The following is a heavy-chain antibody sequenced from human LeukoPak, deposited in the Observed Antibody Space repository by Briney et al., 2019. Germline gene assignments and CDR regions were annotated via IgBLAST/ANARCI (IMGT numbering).Heavy chain of an antibody. V-gene: IGHV1-69*05. D-gene: IGHD3-10*02. CDR1: GGTFSSYA. J-gene: IGHJ2*01. Sequence: SVKVSCKASGGTFSSYAISWVRQAPGQGLEWMGGIIPIFGTANYAQKFQGRVTITTDESTSTAYMDLSSLRFEDTAVYYCARSSMFEPKGYFDLWGRGTLVTVSS. CDR3: ARSSMFEPKGYFDL. CDR2: IIPIFGTA.